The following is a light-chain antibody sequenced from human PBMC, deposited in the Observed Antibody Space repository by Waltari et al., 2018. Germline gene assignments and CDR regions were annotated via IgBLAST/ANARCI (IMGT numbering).Light chain of an antibody. CDR2: WAS. J-gene: IGKJ1*01. V-gene: IGKV4-1*01. CDR1: QTVLYASDNNNY. Sequence: DIVMTQSPDSLAVSLGERATLNCKSSQTVLYASDNNNYLAWYQQKLGQPPKLLIYWASTRASGVPARFSGSGSGTDFTLTISSLQAEDVAVYYCQQYYDTPRTFGQGTRVEIK. CDR3: QQYYDTPRT.